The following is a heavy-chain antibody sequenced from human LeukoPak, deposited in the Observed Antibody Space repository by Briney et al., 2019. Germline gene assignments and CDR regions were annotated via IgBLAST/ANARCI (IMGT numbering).Heavy chain of an antibody. V-gene: IGHV3-21*01. CDR3: ERGSHTIFELGKAQNFAY. J-gene: IGHJ4*02. D-gene: IGHD3-3*01. CDR1: GFTFSSYS. Sequence: GGSLRLSCAASGFTFSSYSMNWVRQAPGKGLEWVSSISSSSSYIYYADSVKGRFTISRDNAKNSLYLQMNSLRAEDTAVYYCERGSHTIFELGKAQNFAYWGQGPLVTVSS. CDR2: ISSSSSYI.